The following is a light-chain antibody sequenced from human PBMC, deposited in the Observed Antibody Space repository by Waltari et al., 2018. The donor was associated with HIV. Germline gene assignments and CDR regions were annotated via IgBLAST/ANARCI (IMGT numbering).Light chain of an antibody. Sequence: QAVLTQPPPVSAAPGQTVSISCSGNSFNIGSHYVSWYQPLPGRAPKLLIYNTNERPSGIPDRFSGSVSDTSATLGITGLQTGDEADYYCGTWDNSLRAGVFGGGTKLTVL. J-gene: IGLJ2*01. V-gene: IGLV1-51*01. CDR1: SFNIGSHY. CDR3: GTWDNSLRAGV. CDR2: NTN.